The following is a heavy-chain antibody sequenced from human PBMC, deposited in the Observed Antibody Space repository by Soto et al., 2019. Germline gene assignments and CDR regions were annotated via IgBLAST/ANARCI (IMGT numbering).Heavy chain of an antibody. V-gene: IGHV3-21*01. CDR3: AREKEDEGSSSLRVYYGMDA. J-gene: IGHJ6*02. CDR2: ISSSSYYI. D-gene: IGHD6-6*01. CDR1: GFNLSTYR. Sequence: GSLRLSCEASGFNLSTYRMTWVGQAPGKGLEWVSSISSSSYYIHYADSVKGRFTISRDSAKNSVYLQLNSLRAEDTAVYYCAREKEDEGSSSLRVYYGMDAWGQGTTVTVSS.